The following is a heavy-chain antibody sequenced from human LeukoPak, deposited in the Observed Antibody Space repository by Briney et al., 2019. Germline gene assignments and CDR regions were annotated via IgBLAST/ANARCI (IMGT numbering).Heavy chain of an antibody. CDR1: GGSISTYY. CDR3: ARGRYDSSGHPPAFDY. D-gene: IGHD3-22*01. J-gene: IGHJ4*02. V-gene: IGHV4-59*01. CDR2: IYFSGTT. Sequence: PSETLSLTCTVSGGSISTYYWSWIRQPPGRQLEYIGYIYFSGTTNYNPSLKSRVTISVDTSKNQFSLKLSSVTAADTAVYYCARGRYDSSGHPPAFDYWGQGTLVTVSS.